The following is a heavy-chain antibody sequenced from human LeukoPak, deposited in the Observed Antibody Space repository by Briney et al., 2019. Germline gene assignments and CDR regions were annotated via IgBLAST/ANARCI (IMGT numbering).Heavy chain of an antibody. V-gene: IGHV5-51*01. CDR1: GYSFTNYW. CDR2: IYPGDSDT. D-gene: IGHD5-12*01. J-gene: IGHJ4*02. CDR3: ARRLGYSGYDLGY. Sequence: KYGESLKISCKGSGYSFTNYWIGWVRQMPGKGLEWMGIIYPGDSDTRYSPSFQGQVTISADKSISTAFLQWSSLKASDTAMYYCARRLGYSGYDLGYWGQGTLVTVSS.